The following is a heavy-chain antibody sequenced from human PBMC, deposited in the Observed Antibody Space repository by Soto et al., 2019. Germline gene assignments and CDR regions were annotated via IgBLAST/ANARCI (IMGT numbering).Heavy chain of an antibody. D-gene: IGHD6-6*01. CDR1: GGSISSSEW. Sequence: QVQVQESGPGLVKPSGTLSLTCAVSGGSISSSEWWSWVRQPPGKGLEWIGEISNSGSTKYKSSLKSRVTISIDKSKNQFSLTLSSVTAADTAVYYCASRIGTRPFWGQGTLVTVSS. V-gene: IGHV4-4*02. J-gene: IGHJ4*02. CDR3: ASRIGTRPF. CDR2: ISNSGST.